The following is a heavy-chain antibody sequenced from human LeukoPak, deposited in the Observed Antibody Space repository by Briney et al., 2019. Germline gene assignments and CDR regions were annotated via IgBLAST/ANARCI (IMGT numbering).Heavy chain of an antibody. CDR3: ARGGSSSRVYYYMDV. J-gene: IGHJ6*03. CDR1: GFTFSSHS. V-gene: IGHV3-21*01. Sequence: GGSLRLSCAASGFTFSSHSMNWVRQAPGKGLEWVSSISSSSSYIYYADSVKGRFTISRDNAKNSLYLQMNSLRAEDTAVYYCARGGSSSRVYYYMDVWGKGTTVTVSS. CDR2: ISSSSSYI. D-gene: IGHD6-6*01.